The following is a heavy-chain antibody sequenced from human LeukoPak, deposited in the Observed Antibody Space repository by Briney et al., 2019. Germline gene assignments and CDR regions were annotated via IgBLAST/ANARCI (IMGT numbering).Heavy chain of an antibody. D-gene: IGHD2-2*01. V-gene: IGHV3-21*01. CDR3: ARSCSSTSCSVFY. CDR1: GFTFNSYS. Sequence: PGGSLRLSCAASGFTFNSYSMNWVRQAPGKGLEWVSSISSSSSYIYYADSVKGRFTISRDNAKNSLYLQMNSLRAEDTAVYYCARSCSSTSCSVFYWGQGTLVTVSS. J-gene: IGHJ4*02. CDR2: ISSSSSYI.